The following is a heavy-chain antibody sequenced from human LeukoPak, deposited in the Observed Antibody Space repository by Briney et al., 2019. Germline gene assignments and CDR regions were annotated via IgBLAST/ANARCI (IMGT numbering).Heavy chain of an antibody. D-gene: IGHD3-10*01. CDR2: ISAYNGDT. Sequence: ASVKVSCKASGYTFSNYGISWVRQAPGQGLEWMGWISAYNGDTNYAQNLQGRVTMTTDTSTSTAYMELRSLRSDDTAVYYCARDTQNYFGSGTYTEINYDMDVWGQGTTVTVS. CDR1: GYTFSNYG. CDR3: ARDTQNYFGSGTYTEINYDMDV. J-gene: IGHJ6*02. V-gene: IGHV1-18*01.